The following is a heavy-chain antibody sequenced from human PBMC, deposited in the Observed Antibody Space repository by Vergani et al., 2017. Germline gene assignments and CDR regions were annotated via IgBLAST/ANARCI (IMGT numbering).Heavy chain of an antibody. CDR3: AKSTQIVVVVARYEG. D-gene: IGHD2-15*01. V-gene: IGHV3-23*04. Sequence: EVQLVESGGGLVQPGGSLRLSCAASGFTFSSYEMNWVRQAPGKGLEWVSAISGSGGSTYYADSVKGRFTISRDNSKNTLYLQMNSLRAEDTAVYYCAKSTQIVVVVARYEGGGQGTLVTVSS. CDR2: ISGSGGST. CDR1: GFTFSSYE. J-gene: IGHJ4*02.